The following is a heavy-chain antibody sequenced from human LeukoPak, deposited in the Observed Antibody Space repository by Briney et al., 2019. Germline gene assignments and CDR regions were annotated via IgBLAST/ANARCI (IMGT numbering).Heavy chain of an antibody. Sequence: GGSLRLSCAASGFTFSSYSMNWVRQAPGKGLEWVSSISSSSSYIYYADSVKGRFTISRDNAKNSLYLQMNSLRAEDTAVYYCAREAYDYGDYFVDYWGQGTLVTVSS. CDR3: AREAYDYGDYFVDY. CDR1: GFTFSSYS. D-gene: IGHD4-17*01. J-gene: IGHJ4*02. CDR2: ISSSSSYI. V-gene: IGHV3-21*01.